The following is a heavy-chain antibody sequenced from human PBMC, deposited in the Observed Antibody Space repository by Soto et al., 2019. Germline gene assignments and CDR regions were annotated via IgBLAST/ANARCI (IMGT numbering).Heavy chain of an antibody. CDR2: ISAYNGNT. D-gene: IGHD3-3*01. CDR1: GYTFTSYG. J-gene: IGHJ6*03. V-gene: IGHV1-18*01. Sequence: ASVKVSCKASGYTFTSYGISWVRQAPGQGLEWVGWISAYNGNTNYAQKLQGRVTMTTDTSTSTAYMELRSLRSDDTAVYYCARDGSGYDFWSGYYTRNYYYYYMDVWGKGTTVTVSS. CDR3: ARDGSGYDFWSGYYTRNYYYYYMDV.